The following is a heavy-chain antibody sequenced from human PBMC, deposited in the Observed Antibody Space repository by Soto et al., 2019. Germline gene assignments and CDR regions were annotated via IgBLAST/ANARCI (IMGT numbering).Heavy chain of an antibody. D-gene: IGHD3-3*01. Sequence: SVKVSCKASGGTFSSYAISWVRQAPGQGLEWMGGIIPIFGTANYAQKFQGRVTITADESTSTAYMELSSLRSEDTAVYYCARGLSLRFLEWLQSTGGMDVWGQGTTVTVSS. J-gene: IGHJ6*02. CDR1: GGTFSSYA. CDR3: ARGLSLRFLEWLQSTGGMDV. V-gene: IGHV1-69*13. CDR2: IIPIFGTA.